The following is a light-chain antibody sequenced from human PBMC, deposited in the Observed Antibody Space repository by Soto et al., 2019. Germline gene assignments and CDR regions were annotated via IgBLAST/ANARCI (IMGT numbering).Light chain of an antibody. J-gene: IGLJ1*01. CDR3: SSYAGSNNFVV. V-gene: IGLV2-8*01. CDR2: EVN. CDR1: SSDVGGYNY. Sequence: QSALTQPPSASGSPGQSVTISCTGTSSDVGGYNYVSWYQQKPGKAPKLMIYEVNKRPSGVPDRFSGSKSGNTASLTVSGLQADDEADYYCSSYAGSNNFVVFGTGTKLTVL.